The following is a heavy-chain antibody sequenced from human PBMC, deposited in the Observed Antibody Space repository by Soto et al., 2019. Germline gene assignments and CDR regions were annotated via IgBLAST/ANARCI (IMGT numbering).Heavy chain of an antibody. Sequence: QVQLQESGPGLVKPSGTLSLTCAVSGGSISSSNWWSWVRQPPGKGLEWIGEIYHSGSTNYNPSLKSRVTISVEKSKNQFSLKLSSVTAADTAVYYCARGDKDSYGPYYYYGMDVWGQGTTVTVSS. CDR3: ARGDKDSYGPYYYYGMDV. V-gene: IGHV4-4*02. CDR1: GGSISSSNW. D-gene: IGHD5-18*01. CDR2: IYHSGST. J-gene: IGHJ6*02.